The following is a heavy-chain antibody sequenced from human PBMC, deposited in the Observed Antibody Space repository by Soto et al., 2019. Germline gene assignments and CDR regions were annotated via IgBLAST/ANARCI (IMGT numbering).Heavy chain of an antibody. CDR1: GFSLSTSGVG. Sequence: QITLKESGPTLVKPTQTLTLTCTFSGFSLSTSGVGVGWIRQPPGKALEWLALIYWDDDKRYSPSLKSRLATXKXSYXTQVVLTMTNMDPVDTATYYCAHRYCSGGSCYLVYCGQGPLVTVSS. D-gene: IGHD2-15*01. J-gene: IGHJ4*02. CDR3: AHRYCSGGSCYLVY. V-gene: IGHV2-5*02. CDR2: IYWDDDK.